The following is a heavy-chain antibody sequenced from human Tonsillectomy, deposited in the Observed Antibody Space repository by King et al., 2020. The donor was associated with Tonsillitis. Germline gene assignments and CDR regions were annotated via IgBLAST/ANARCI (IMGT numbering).Heavy chain of an antibody. Sequence: VQLVESGTEMKKPGASVKVSCKASGYTFSTYGITWVRQAPGQGLEWMGRSNAYDGNTKYAYKFQGRLTLTTDTSTSTAYMELRGLRSDDTAVYYCARDNRGPISWGQGTLVTVSS. J-gene: IGHJ5*02. CDR3: ARDNRGPIS. CDR1: GYTFSTYG. V-gene: IGHV1-18*01. CDR2: SNAYDGNT. D-gene: IGHD1-14*01.